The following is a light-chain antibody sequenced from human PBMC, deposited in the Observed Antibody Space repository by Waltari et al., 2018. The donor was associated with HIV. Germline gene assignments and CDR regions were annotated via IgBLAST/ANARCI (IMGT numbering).Light chain of an antibody. CDR2: EVS. Sequence: QSALTQPPSASGSPGQSVTISCTGTSSDVGGYNYVSWYQQHPGKAPKLMIYEVSKRPSWVPDRFSGSKSGNTASLTVSGLQAEDEADYYCSSYAGSNNFWVFGGGTKLTVL. CDR3: SSYAGSNNFWV. V-gene: IGLV2-8*01. CDR1: SSDVGGYNY. J-gene: IGLJ3*02.